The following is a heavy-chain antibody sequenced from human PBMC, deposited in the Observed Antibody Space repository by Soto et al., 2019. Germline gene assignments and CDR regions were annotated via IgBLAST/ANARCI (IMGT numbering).Heavy chain of an antibody. J-gene: IGHJ6*03. D-gene: IGHD1-26*01. CDR2: INSDGSST. CDR3: VRDHRYYYYYYYMDV. Sequence: EVQLVESGGGLVQPGGSLRLSCAASGFTFSSYWMHWVRQAPGKGLVWVSRINSDGSSTSYADSVKGRFTISRDNAKNTLYLQMNSLRAEDTAVYYCVRDHRYYYYYYYMDVWGKGTTVTVSS. CDR1: GFTFSSYW. V-gene: IGHV3-74*01.